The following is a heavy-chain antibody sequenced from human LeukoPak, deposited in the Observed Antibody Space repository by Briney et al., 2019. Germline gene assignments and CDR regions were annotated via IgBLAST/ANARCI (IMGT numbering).Heavy chain of an antibody. Sequence: PSETLSLTCAVSGGSISSDGYSWSWIRQPPGKGLEWIGYIYHSGSTYYNPSLKSRVTISVDRSKNQFSLKLSSVTAADTAVYYCARARVRFRERHNWFDPWGQGTLVTVSS. CDR1: GGSISSDGYS. CDR2: IYHSGST. V-gene: IGHV4-30-2*01. D-gene: IGHD3-10*01. J-gene: IGHJ5*02. CDR3: ARARVRFRERHNWFDP.